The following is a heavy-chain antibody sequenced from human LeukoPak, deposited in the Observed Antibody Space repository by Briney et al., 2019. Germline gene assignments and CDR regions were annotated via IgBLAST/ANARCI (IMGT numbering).Heavy chain of an antibody. CDR2: IYYSGST. V-gene: IGHV4-39*07. D-gene: IGHD3-10*01. CDR3: ARMVRGVPRWFDP. Sequence: PSETLSLTCTVSGGSISSSSYYWGWIRQAPGKGLEWIGSIYYSGSTYYNPSLKSRVTISVDTSKNQFSLKLSSVTAADTAVYYCARMVRGVPRWFDPWGQGTLVTVSS. CDR1: GGSISSSSYY. J-gene: IGHJ5*02.